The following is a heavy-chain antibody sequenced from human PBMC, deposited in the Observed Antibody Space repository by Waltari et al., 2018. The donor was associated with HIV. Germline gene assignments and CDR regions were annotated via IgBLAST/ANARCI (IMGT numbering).Heavy chain of an antibody. D-gene: IGHD6-19*01. J-gene: IGHJ4*02. Sequence: EVQVEQSGAEVQKPGKTVKISCKVSGYIFTDYYIHWVEQAPGEGLVWMGLLYPGDGETQYARKCQVIVTMTEDTSTDTAYIELSSLRSEDTAVYYCATRYSSGWVWCPLCWYYWGQGTLVTVSS. CDR1: GYIFTDYY. CDR2: LYPGDGET. CDR3: ATRYSSGWVWCPLCWYY. V-gene: IGHV1-69-2*01.